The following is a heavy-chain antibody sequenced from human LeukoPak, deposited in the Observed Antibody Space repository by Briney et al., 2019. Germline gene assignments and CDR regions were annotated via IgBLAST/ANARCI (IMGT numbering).Heavy chain of an antibody. CDR3: AKDVYSSTGLFDY. Sequence: GGSLRLSCTASGSTFSSYGMNWVRQAPGKGLEWVSVISGSGGTTYYADSVKGRFTISRDNSKNTLYLQMNSLRAEDTAVYYCAKDVYSSTGLFDYWGQGTLVTVSS. CDR2: ISGSGGTT. CDR1: GSTFSSYG. J-gene: IGHJ4*02. V-gene: IGHV3-23*01. D-gene: IGHD6-13*01.